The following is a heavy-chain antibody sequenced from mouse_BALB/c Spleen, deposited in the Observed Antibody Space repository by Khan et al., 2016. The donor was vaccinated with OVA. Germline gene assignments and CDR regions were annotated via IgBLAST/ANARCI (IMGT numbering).Heavy chain of an antibody. CDR3: TRDRIDY. V-gene: IGHV1-7*01. CDR2: INPTSGYT. Sequence: QVRLQQSGAELAKPGASVKMSCKASGYTFTTYWMHWVKQRPGQGLEWIGYINPTSGYTDYNEKFKDSATLSADKSSSTAYMQLSSLTSEDSAVYYCTRDRIDYWGQGTTLTVSS. J-gene: IGHJ2*01. CDR1: GYTFTTYW.